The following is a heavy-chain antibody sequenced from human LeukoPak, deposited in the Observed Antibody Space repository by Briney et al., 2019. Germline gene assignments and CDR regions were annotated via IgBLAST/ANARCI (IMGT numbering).Heavy chain of an antibody. D-gene: IGHD3-9*01. J-gene: IGHJ4*02. V-gene: IGHV3-21*01. CDR2: IDYDSSHI. Sequence: PGGSLRLSCAASGFTFSNSAMNWVRQVPGKGLEWVSSIDYDSSHIYYAASVRGRFTISRDNARNSVYLQMNSLRVEDTAVYYCARDPLRYLRVGHYDYWGQGTLVTVSS. CDR3: ARDPLRYLRVGHYDY. CDR1: GFTFSNSA.